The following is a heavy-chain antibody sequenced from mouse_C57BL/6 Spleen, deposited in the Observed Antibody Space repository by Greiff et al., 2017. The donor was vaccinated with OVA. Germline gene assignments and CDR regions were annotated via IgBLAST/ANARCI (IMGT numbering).Heavy chain of an antibody. CDR2: IDPSASET. CDR3: ARRGGSSEDFDY. V-gene: IGHV1-52*01. Sequence: QQSCKASGYTFTSYWMHWVKQRPIHGLEWIGNIDPSASETHYNQKFKDKATLTVDKSSSTAYMQLSSLTSEDSAVYYCARRGGSSEDFDYWGQGTTLTVSS. J-gene: IGHJ2*01. D-gene: IGHD1-1*01. CDR1: GYTFTSYW.